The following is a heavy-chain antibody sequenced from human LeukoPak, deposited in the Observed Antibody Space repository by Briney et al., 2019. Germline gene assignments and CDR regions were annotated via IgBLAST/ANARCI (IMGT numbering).Heavy chain of an antibody. V-gene: IGHV3-23*01. CDR1: GFTFRSYA. J-gene: IGHJ4*02. Sequence: GGSLRLSCAASGFTFRSYAMSWVRQAPGKGVEWVSAISGSGGSTYYADSVKGRFTISRDNSKNTLYLQMNSLRAEDMAVYYCAKVGPPYDSSGYFDYWGQGTLVTVSS. D-gene: IGHD3-22*01. CDR2: ISGSGGST. CDR3: AKVGPPYDSSGYFDY.